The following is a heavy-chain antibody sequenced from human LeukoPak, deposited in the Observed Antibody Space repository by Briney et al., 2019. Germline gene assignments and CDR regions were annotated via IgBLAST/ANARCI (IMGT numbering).Heavy chain of an antibody. V-gene: IGHV4-59*08. CDR1: GGSISNYY. D-gene: IGHD7-27*01. J-gene: IGHJ4*02. Sequence: SETLSLTCTVSGGSISNYYWTWIRQPPGKGLEWIGYIYNSRSTKYNPSLKSRVTISVDTSKNRFSLKLSTVTAADTAVYYCARRPTGDPKFDYWGQGTLVTVSS. CDR2: IYNSRST. CDR3: ARRPTGDPKFDY.